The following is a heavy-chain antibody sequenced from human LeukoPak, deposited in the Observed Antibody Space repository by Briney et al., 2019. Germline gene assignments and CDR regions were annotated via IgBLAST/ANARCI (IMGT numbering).Heavy chain of an antibody. J-gene: IGHJ4*02. CDR1: GGTFSSYA. D-gene: IGHD3-10*01. CDR3: ARDHGSGSNLLDY. V-gene: IGHV1-69*04. CDR2: IIPILGIA. Sequence: GASVKVSCKASGGTFSSYAISWVRQAPGQGLEWMGRIIPILGIANYAQKFQGRVTITADKSTSTAYMELSSLRSEDTAVYYCARDHGSGSNLLDYWGQGTLVTVSS.